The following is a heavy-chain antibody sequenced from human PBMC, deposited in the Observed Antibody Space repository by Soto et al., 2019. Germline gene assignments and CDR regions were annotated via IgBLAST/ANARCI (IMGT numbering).Heavy chain of an antibody. CDR3: ARGYCSSTSCYSSAFDI. V-gene: IGHV4-59*01. Sequence: SETLSLTCTVSGGSISSYYWSWIRQPPGKGLEWIGYIYYSGSTNYNPSLKSRVTISVDTSKNQFSLKLSSVTAADTAVYYYARGYCSSTSCYSSAFDIWGQGTMVTVSS. D-gene: IGHD2-2*01. CDR1: GGSISSYY. J-gene: IGHJ3*02. CDR2: IYYSGST.